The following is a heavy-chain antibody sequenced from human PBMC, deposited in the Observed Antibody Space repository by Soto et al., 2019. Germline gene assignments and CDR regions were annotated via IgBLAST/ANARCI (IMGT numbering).Heavy chain of an antibody. D-gene: IGHD3-10*01. CDR2: ISWNSGSI. J-gene: IGHJ3*02. CDR1: GFTFDDYA. V-gene: IGHV3-9*01. Sequence: PGGSLRLSCAASGFTFDDYAMHWVRQAPGKGLEWVSGISWNSGSIGYADSVKGRFTISRDNAKNSLYLQMNSLRAEDTALYYCAKGRITMVRGVILIRAFDIWGKGTMVTVSS. CDR3: AKGRITMVRGVILIRAFDI.